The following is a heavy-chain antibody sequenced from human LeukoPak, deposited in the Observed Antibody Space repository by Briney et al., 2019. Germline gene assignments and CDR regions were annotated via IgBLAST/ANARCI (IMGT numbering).Heavy chain of an antibody. J-gene: IGHJ5*02. Sequence: GASVKVSCKVSGNTLTELSIYWVRQSPGKGLEWMGGLDPEDGGIIYAQKFQGRVIMTEDTSKDTAYMELSRLRSEDTAVYYCATDGSGAEWGGWFDPWGQGTLVTVSS. CDR1: GNTLTELS. V-gene: IGHV1-24*01. CDR3: ATDGSGAEWGGWFDP. D-gene: IGHD6-19*01. CDR2: LDPEDGGI.